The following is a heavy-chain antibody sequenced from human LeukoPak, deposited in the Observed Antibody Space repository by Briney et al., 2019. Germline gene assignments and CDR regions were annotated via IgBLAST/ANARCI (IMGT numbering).Heavy chain of an antibody. V-gene: IGHV3-23*01. CDR3: AKDSRHYYDTAGSDY. J-gene: IGHJ4*02. CDR2: ISGSGGST. CDR1: GFTFSSYA. D-gene: IGHD3-22*01. Sequence: QAGGSLRLSCAASGFTFSSYAMSWVRQAPGKGLEWVSAISGSGGSTYYADSVKGRFTISRDNSKNTLYLQMNSLRAEDTAVYYCAKDSRHYYDTAGSDYWGQGTLVTVSS.